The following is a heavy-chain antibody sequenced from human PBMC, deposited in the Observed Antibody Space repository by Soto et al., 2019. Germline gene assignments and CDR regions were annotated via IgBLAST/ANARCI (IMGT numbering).Heavy chain of an antibody. D-gene: IGHD3-10*01. V-gene: IGHV3-66*01. J-gene: IGHJ6*03. CDR2: IYGGGST. Sequence: GGSLRLSCAASGFTVSSNYMSWVRQAPGKGLEWVSVIYGGGSTDYADSVKGRFTISRDNSKNTLYLKMNGLRAEDTAVYYCARGFGDGVPDYYYYYYMDVWGKGTTVTVSS. CDR1: GFTVSSNY. CDR3: ARGFGDGVPDYYYYYYMDV.